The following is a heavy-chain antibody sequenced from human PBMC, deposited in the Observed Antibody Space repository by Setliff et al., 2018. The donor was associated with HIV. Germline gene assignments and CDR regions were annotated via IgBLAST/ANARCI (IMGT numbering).Heavy chain of an antibody. CDR2: IYYSGST. CDR3: ARGYSSSLGWFDP. D-gene: IGHD6-6*01. CDR1: GGSITSGGYY. Sequence: SETLSLTCTVSGGSITSGGYYWSWIRQHPGKGLEWIGYIYYSGSTYYNPSLKSRVSISVDTSKNQFSLKLSSVTAADTAVYYCARGYSSSLGWFDPWGQGTLVTVPS. V-gene: IGHV4-31*03. J-gene: IGHJ5*02.